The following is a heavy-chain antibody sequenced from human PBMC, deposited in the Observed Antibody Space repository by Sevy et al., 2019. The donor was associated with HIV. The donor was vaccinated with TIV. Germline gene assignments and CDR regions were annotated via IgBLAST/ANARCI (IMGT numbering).Heavy chain of an antibody. Sequence: GGSLRLSCAASGFTFSSYAMSWVRQAPGKGLEWVSGLSGNGGSTNYADSVKGRFALSRDNSKNTLYLQMNNLGAEDTSIYFCAKDRLWELGDAFDIWGQGTMVTVSS. CDR1: GFTFSSYA. CDR2: LSGNGGST. V-gene: IGHV3-23*01. D-gene: IGHD1-7*01. CDR3: AKDRLWELGDAFDI. J-gene: IGHJ3*02.